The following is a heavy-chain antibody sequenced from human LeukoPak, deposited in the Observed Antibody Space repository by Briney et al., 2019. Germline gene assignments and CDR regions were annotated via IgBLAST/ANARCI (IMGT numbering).Heavy chain of an antibody. Sequence: PGGSLRLSCAASGFTFDDYAMHWVRQAPGKGLEWVSGISGNSGSIGYADSVKGRFTISRDNAKNSLYLQMNSLRAEDTALYYCAKDGGWSWYSYGSQWDGMDVWGQGTTVTVSS. CDR2: ISGNSGSI. J-gene: IGHJ6*02. CDR3: AKDGGWSWYSYGSQWDGMDV. D-gene: IGHD5-18*01. CDR1: GFTFDDYA. V-gene: IGHV3-9*01.